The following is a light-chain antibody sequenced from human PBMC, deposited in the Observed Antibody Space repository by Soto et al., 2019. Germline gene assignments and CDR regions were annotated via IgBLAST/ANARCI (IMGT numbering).Light chain of an antibody. J-gene: IGLJ1*01. CDR1: SSNIGAGYD. CDR3: QSYDSSLSGCV. V-gene: IGLV1-40*01. CDR2: LST. Sequence: QLVLTQPPSVSGAPGQRVTISCTGSSSNIGAGYDVHWYRQLPGTAPKLLIYLSTNRPSGVPDRFSGSKSGTSASLAITGLQAEDEADYYCQSYDSSLSGCVFGTATKVTVL.